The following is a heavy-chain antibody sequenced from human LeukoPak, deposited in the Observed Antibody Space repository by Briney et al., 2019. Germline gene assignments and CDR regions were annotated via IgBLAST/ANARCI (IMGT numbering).Heavy chain of an antibody. CDR1: GYSISSSYY. V-gene: IGHV4-38-2*01. J-gene: IGHJ5*02. Sequence: SETLSLTCAVSGYSISSSYYWGWIRQPPGKGLEWIGSIYYSGSTYYNPSLKSRVTISVDTSKNQFSLKLSSVTAADTAVYYCARPLTPRLNWFDPWGQGTLVTVSS. CDR3: ARPLTPRLNWFDP. CDR2: IYYSGST.